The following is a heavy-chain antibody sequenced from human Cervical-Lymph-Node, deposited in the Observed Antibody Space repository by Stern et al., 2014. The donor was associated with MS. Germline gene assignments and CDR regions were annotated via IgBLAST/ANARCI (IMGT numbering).Heavy chain of an antibody. V-gene: IGHV4-31*03. J-gene: IGHJ4*02. D-gene: IGHD6-6*01. CDR2: IYYTGIT. Sequence: VQLLESGPGLVKPSRTLSLTCNVSGDSLSSGNYYWTWIRQHPGEGLEWIGYIYYTGITQSNPSLTSRFTISVDTSKNQFSLKLTSVTAADTAVYYCARSTLAARPDFDYWGQGTLFTVSA. CDR1: GDSLSSGNYY. CDR3: ARSTLAARPDFDY.